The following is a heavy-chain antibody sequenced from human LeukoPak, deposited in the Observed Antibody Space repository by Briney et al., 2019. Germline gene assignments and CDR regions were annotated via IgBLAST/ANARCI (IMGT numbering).Heavy chain of an antibody. Sequence: GASVKVSCKASGGIFSRYAISWVRQAPGQGLEWMGGITPMHDTTDYAEKFQGRVTITADESTSTVYMDLSGLRSEDTAVYYCAACSSTSLPYNWFDPWGQGSLVTVSS. CDR3: AACSSTSLPYNWFDP. CDR1: GGIFSRYA. CDR2: ITPMHDTT. D-gene: IGHD2-2*01. V-gene: IGHV1-69*13. J-gene: IGHJ5*02.